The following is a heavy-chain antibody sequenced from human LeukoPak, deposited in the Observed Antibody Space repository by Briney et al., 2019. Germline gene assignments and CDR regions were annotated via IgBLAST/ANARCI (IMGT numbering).Heavy chain of an antibody. Sequence: PGGSLRLSCAASGFTFSSYAMSWVRQAPGKGLEWVSANSGSGGSTYYADSVKGRFTISRDNSKNTLYLQMNSLRAEDTAVYYCAKTLTTVTKRYWYFDLWGRGTLVTVSS. D-gene: IGHD4-17*01. CDR1: GFTFSSYA. J-gene: IGHJ2*01. V-gene: IGHV3-23*01. CDR2: NSGSGGST. CDR3: AKTLTTVTKRYWYFDL.